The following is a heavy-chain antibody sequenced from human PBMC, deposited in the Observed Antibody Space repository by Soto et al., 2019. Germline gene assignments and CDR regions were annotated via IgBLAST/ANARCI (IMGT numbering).Heavy chain of an antibody. CDR1: GFTFSSYA. J-gene: IGHJ4*02. V-gene: IGHV3-23*01. D-gene: IGHD5-18*01. CDR3: AKGSRGYSYGYHGDY. CDR2: ISGSGGST. Sequence: GGSLRLSCAASGFTFSSYAMSWVRQGPGKGLEWVSGISGSGGSTYYADSVRGRFTISRDNSKNTLYLQMNSLRAEDTAVYYCAKGSRGYSYGYHGDYWGQGTLVTVSS.